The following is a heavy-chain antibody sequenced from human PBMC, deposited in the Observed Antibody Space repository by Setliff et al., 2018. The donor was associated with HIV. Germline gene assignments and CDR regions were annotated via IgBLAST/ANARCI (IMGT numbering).Heavy chain of an antibody. V-gene: IGHV3-30*02. CDR3: AKDKGQKYADY. J-gene: IGHJ4*02. D-gene: IGHD3-10*01. Sequence: GGSLRLSCATSGLTFSNCGMHWVRQAPGKGLEWVSSIRSDGSNKYYADSVTGRFTISRDDSKNTLYLQMNSLRAEDTAVYYCAKDKGQKYADYWGQGTVVTVSS. CDR2: IRSDGSNK. CDR1: GLTFSNCG.